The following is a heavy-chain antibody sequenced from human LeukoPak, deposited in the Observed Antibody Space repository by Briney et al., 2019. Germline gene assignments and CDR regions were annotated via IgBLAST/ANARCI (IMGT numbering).Heavy chain of an antibody. CDR1: GCTFTNYF. D-gene: IGHD1-1*01. Sequence: GASVKVSCKASGCTFTNYFMHWVRQAPGQGLEWMGIINPSGGSTSYAQKFQGRVTMTRDMSTSTVYMELSSLRSEDTAVYYCARGWQNAPFDYWAREPWSPSPQ. J-gene: IGHJ4*02. V-gene: IGHV1-46*01. CDR2: INPSGGST. CDR3: ARGWQNAPFDY.